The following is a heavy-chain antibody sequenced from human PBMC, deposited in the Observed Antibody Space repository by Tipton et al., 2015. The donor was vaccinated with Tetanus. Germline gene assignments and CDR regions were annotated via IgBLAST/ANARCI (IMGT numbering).Heavy chain of an antibody. J-gene: IGHJ4*02. V-gene: IGHV4-59*11. CDR1: GASISSRL. D-gene: IGHD2/OR15-2a*01. CDR2: LHYSGAT. CDR3: ASGKSDTFVFFFPYFDY. Sequence: TLSLTCTVSGASISSRLWNWIRQPPGKGLEWIGYLHYSGATAYNPSLRSRVTISGDTSKNLFSLRLKSVTAADTAIYYCASGKSDTFVFFFPYFDYWGQGTPVAASS.